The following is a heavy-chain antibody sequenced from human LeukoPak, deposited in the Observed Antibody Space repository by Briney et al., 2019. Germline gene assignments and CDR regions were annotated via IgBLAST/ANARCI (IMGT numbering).Heavy chain of an antibody. J-gene: IGHJ4*02. CDR3: TTDGGYDSSGYYLGFDY. Sequence: KPGGSLRLSCAASGFTFSNAWMSWVRQAPGKGLEWVGRIKSKTDGGTTDYAAPVKGRFTISRDDSKNTLYLQMNSLKTEDTAVYYCTTDGGYDSSGYYLGFDYWGQGTLVTVSS. CDR1: GFTFSNAW. V-gene: IGHV3-15*01. D-gene: IGHD3-22*01. CDR2: IKSKTDGGTT.